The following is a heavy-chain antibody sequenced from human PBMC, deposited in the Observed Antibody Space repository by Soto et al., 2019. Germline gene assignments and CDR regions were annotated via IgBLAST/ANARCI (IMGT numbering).Heavy chain of an antibody. J-gene: IGHJ4*02. CDR3: AKGAQYSSSWYRSFYFDY. CDR2: ISYDGSNK. D-gene: IGHD6-13*01. V-gene: IGHV3-30*18. CDR1: GFTFSSYG. Sequence: QVQLVESGGGVVQPGRSLRLSCAASGFTFSSYGMHWVRQAPGKGLKWVAVISYDGSNKYYADSVKGRFTISRDNSKNTLYLQMNSLRAEDTAVYYCAKGAQYSSSWYRSFYFDYWGQGTLVTVSS.